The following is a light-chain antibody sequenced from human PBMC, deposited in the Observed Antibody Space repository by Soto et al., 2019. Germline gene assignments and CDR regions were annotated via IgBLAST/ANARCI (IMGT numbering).Light chain of an antibody. CDR1: SSDVGGYIY. CDR3: CSYAGGYTWL. V-gene: IGLV2-11*01. CDR2: DVS. J-gene: IGLJ3*02. Sequence: QSALTQPRSVSGSPGQSVTISCTGTSSDVGGYIYVSWYQQHPGKAPKLMISDVSKRPSGVPDRFSGSKSGNTASLTISGLQAEDEADYYCCSYAGGYTWLFGGGTKLTGL.